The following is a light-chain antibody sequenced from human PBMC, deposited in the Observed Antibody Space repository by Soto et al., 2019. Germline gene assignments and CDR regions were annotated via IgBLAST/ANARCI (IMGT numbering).Light chain of an antibody. V-gene: IGLV2-14*03. CDR2: DVR. CDR3: NSYTTRATVV. J-gene: IGLJ3*02. Sequence: QSALTQPASVSGSPGQSITISCTGTSSDVGGYNYVSWYQHHPGKAPKLMIYDVRTRPSEVSNRFSGSKSSNTASLTISGVQAEDEASYKCNSYTTRATVVVGGGTKLTVL. CDR1: SSDVGGYNY.